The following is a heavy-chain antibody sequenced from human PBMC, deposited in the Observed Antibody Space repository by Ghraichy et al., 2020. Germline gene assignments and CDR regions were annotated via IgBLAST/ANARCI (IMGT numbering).Heavy chain of an antibody. CDR2: IHYSGST. V-gene: IGHV4-39*01. CDR3: ARQIIIEYSIPRTYGSYYYGMDV. CDR1: GGSISSSKYY. J-gene: IGHJ6*02. Sequence: SETLSLTCTVSGGSISSSKYYWGWIRQPPGKGLEWTGSIHYSGSTYYNPSLKSRVTISVDTSKNQFSLKPSSVTAADTAVYYCARQIIIEYSIPRTYGSYYYGMDVWGQGTTVTVSS. D-gene: IGHD5-18*01.